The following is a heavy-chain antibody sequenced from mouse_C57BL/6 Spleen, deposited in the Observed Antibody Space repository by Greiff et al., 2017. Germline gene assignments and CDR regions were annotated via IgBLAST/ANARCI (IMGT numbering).Heavy chain of an antibody. CDR3: ARRDYGNLGSDYAMDY. CDR2: IHPNSGSN. Sequence: QVQLQQPGAELVKPGASVKLSCKASGYTFTSYWMHWVKQRPGQGLEWIGMIHPNSGSNNYNEKFKSKATLTVDKSASTANMQLSSLTSEDSAVYYCARRDYGNLGSDYAMDYWGQGTSVTVSS. CDR1: GYTFTSYW. J-gene: IGHJ4*01. D-gene: IGHD2-1*01. V-gene: IGHV1-64*01.